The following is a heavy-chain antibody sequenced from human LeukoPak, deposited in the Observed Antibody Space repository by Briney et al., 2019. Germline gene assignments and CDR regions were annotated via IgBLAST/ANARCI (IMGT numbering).Heavy chain of an antibody. CDR1: GYTFTSYG. Sequence: ASVTVSCTASGYTFTSYGISWVRQAPGQGLEWMGWISAYNGNTNYAQKLQGRVTMTTDTSTSTAYMELRSLRSDDTAVYYCARVGSDFWSGYLDYWGQGTLVTVSS. J-gene: IGHJ4*02. D-gene: IGHD3-3*01. CDR3: ARVGSDFWSGYLDY. CDR2: ISAYNGNT. V-gene: IGHV1-18*01.